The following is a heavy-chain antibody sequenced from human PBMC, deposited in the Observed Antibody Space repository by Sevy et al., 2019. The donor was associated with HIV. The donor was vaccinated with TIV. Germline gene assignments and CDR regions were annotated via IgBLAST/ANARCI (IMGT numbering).Heavy chain of an antibody. CDR2: IKSEADGGTT. CDR3: WDTNDSGPWDY. V-gene: IGHV3-15*01. Sequence: GGSLRLSCAGSGFSFNNAWMHWVRQAPGKGLEWIGRIKSEADGGTTDYAAPVKDRFTISRDDSKDILYLQMNSVQAEDTAVYYCWDTNDSGPWDYWGRGTLVTVSS. CDR1: GFSFNNAW. D-gene: IGHD3-22*01. J-gene: IGHJ4*02.